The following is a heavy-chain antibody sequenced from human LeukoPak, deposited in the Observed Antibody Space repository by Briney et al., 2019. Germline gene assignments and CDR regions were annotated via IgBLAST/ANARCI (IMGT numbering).Heavy chain of an antibody. Sequence: ASVKVSCKASGGTFSSYAISWVRQAPGQGLEWMGGVIPIFGTANYAQKFQGRVTITADESTSTAYMELSSLRSEDTAVYYCARGDGRMDGSGSYYNRYYYYGMDVWGKGTTVTVSS. D-gene: IGHD3-10*01. CDR1: GGTFSSYA. CDR2: VIPIFGTA. CDR3: ARGDGRMDGSGSYYNRYYYYGMDV. J-gene: IGHJ6*04. V-gene: IGHV1-69*13.